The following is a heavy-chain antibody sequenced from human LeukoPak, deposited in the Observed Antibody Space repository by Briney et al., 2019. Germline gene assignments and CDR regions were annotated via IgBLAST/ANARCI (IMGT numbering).Heavy chain of an antibody. Sequence: HGESLKISCKGSGYSFTSYWIGWVRQMPGKGLEWMGIINPSESDTRYSPSFQGQVTISADKSISTAYLQWRSLKASDTAMYYCASLPVAKDAFDIWGQGTMVTV. CDR1: GYSFTSYW. D-gene: IGHD5-12*01. J-gene: IGHJ3*02. V-gene: IGHV5-51*01. CDR2: INPSESDT. CDR3: ASLPVAKDAFDI.